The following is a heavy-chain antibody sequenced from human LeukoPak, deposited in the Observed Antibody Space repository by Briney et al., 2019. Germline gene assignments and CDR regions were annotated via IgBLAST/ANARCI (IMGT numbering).Heavy chain of an antibody. J-gene: IGHJ6*03. Sequence: ASVKVSCKASGYTFTSYDTNWVRQATGQGLEWMGWMNPNSGNTGYAQKFQGRVTITRNTSISTAYMELSSLRSEDTAVYYCARAYSSSWYTPVYYYYMDVWGKGTTVTVSS. D-gene: IGHD6-13*01. V-gene: IGHV1-8*03. CDR2: MNPNSGNT. CDR3: ARAYSSSWYTPVYYYYMDV. CDR1: GYTFTSYD.